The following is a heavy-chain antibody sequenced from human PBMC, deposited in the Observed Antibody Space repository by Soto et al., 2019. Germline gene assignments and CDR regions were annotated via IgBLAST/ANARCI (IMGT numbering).Heavy chain of an antibody. CDR1: GGSFSGYY. J-gene: IGHJ4*02. D-gene: IGHD2-15*01. CDR2: INHSGST. V-gene: IGHV4-34*01. CDR3: ARLVLGCSGGSCYFQNFDY. Sequence: SETLSLTCAVYGGSFSGYYWSWIRQPPGKGLEWIGEINHSGSTNYNPSLKSRVTISADTSKNQFSLKLSSVTAADTAVYYCARLVLGCSGGSCYFQNFDYWGQGTLVTVS.